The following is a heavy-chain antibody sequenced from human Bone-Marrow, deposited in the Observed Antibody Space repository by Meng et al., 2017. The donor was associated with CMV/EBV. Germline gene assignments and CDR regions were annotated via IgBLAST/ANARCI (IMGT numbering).Heavy chain of an antibody. J-gene: IGHJ6*02. CDR1: GFTFGSYS. Sequence: GESLKISCAASGFTFGSYSMNWVRQAPGKGLEWVSSISSSSSYIYYADSVKGRFTISRDNAKNSLYLQMNSLRAEDTAVYYCARAPETITIFGVVIPRGYGMDVWGQGTTVTVSS. CDR2: ISSSSSYI. D-gene: IGHD3-3*01. CDR3: ARAPETITIFGVVIPRGYGMDV. V-gene: IGHV3-21*01.